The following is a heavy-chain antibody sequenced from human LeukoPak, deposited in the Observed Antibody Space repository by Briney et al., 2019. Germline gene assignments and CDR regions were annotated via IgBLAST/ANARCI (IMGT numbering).Heavy chain of an antibody. Sequence: GGSLRLSCTASGYTFTSYAMHWLRQAPGKGLEWVAVISYDGSNKYLADSVKGRFTISRDNSKNTLYLQMNSLRTEDTAMYYCARADGSGSYYSVPFDWGQGTLVTVSS. D-gene: IGHD3-10*01. CDR3: ARADGSGSYYSVPFD. J-gene: IGHJ4*02. CDR2: ISYDGSNK. CDR1: GYTFTSYA. V-gene: IGHV3-30*04.